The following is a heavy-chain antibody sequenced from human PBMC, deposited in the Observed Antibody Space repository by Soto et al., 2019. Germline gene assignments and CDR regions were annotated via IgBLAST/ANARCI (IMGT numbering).Heavy chain of an antibody. D-gene: IGHD6-19*01. Sequence: GGSLRLSCAASGFTFSTYAMSWVRQGPGKGLGWVSAISSSGSSTFYADSVKGRFTISRDNSKNTLYLQMNSLRAEDTAVYYCAKDISGIAVAETYYYYGMDVWGQGTTVTVSS. CDR3: AKDISGIAVAETYYYYGMDV. CDR2: ISSSGSST. J-gene: IGHJ6*02. CDR1: GFTFSTYA. V-gene: IGHV3-23*01.